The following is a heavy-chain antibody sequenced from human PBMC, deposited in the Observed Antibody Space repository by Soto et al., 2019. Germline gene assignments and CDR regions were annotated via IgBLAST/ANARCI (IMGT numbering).Heavy chain of an antibody. CDR3: ARGITIFGVAIFDY. J-gene: IGHJ4*02. D-gene: IGHD3-3*01. V-gene: IGHV3-13*01. Sequence: HPGGSLRLSRAASGFTFSRYDMHWVRQATGKGLEWVSAIGSAGDTYYPGSVKGRFTISRENAKNSLYLQMNSLRAEDTAVYYCARGITIFGVAIFDYWGQGT. CDR2: IGSAGDT. CDR1: GFTFSRYD.